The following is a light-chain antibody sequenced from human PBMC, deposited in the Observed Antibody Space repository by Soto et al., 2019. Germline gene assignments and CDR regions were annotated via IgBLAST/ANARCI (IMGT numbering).Light chain of an antibody. CDR3: AAWDDSLSGVV. J-gene: IGLJ2*01. Sequence: QSVLTQPPSASGTPGQRVTISCSGSSSNIGSNYVSWYQQLPGTVPQLLIYRNSERPSGVPDRFSGSKSGTTASLAISGLRSEDEAEYYCAAWDDSLSGVVFGVGTKLPVL. CDR2: RNS. CDR1: SSNIGSNY. V-gene: IGLV1-47*01.